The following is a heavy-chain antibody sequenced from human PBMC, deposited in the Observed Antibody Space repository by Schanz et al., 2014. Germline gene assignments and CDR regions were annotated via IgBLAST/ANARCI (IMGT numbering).Heavy chain of an antibody. CDR3: AKVDRTRYYAMDD. CDR2: INPSSGTT. CDR1: GYTFTTYY. Sequence: QVQLVQSGAEVKKPGVSVKVSCKASGYTFTTYYIHWVRQAPGQGLEWMGKINPSSGTTRIAQNFQGRLAVTRDTSTSTVNMEVSGLRSEDTAVYYCAKVDRTRYYAMDDWGQGTTVTVS. J-gene: IGHJ6*02. D-gene: IGHD3-9*01. V-gene: IGHV1-46*01.